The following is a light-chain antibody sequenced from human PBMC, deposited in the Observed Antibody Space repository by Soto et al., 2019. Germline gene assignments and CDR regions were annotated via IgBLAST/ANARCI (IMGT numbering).Light chain of an antibody. CDR1: QSVSSSY. Sequence: EIVLTQSPGTLSLSPGERATLSCRASQSVSSSYLAGYQQKPGQAPRLLIYGASSRATGIPDRFSGSGSGTDFTLTISGLEPEDFAVYYCQQYGSSPPFTFGPGTKVDIK. CDR3: QQYGSSPPFT. CDR2: GAS. V-gene: IGKV3-20*01. J-gene: IGKJ3*01.